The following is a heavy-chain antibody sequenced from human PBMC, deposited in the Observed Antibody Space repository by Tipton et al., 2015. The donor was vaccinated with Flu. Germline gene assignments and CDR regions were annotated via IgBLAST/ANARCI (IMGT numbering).Heavy chain of an antibody. CDR1: GFTFSTYW. Sequence: SLRLSCAASGFTFSTYWINWVRQAPGKGLEWVANINQDGSERYYVDSVKGRFTISRDNAQKSLSLQMNSLRAEDTAVYYCVRAIAVAGSYWGQGTLITVSS. J-gene: IGHJ4*02. CDR2: INQDGSER. D-gene: IGHD6-13*01. V-gene: IGHV3-7*03. CDR3: VRAIAVAGSY.